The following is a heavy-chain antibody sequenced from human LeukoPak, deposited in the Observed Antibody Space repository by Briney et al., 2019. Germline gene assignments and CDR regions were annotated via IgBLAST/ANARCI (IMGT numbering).Heavy chain of an antibody. CDR2: INHSGST. J-gene: IGHJ4*02. CDR3: ARDRRVLRYFDWLFLYYFDY. D-gene: IGHD3-9*01. CDR1: GGSFSGYY. V-gene: IGHV4-34*01. Sequence: SETPSLTCAVYGGSFSGYYWSWIRQPPGKGLEWIGEINHSGSTNYNPSLKSRVTISVDTSKNQFSLKLSSVTAADTAVYYCARDRRVLRYFDWLFLYYFDYWGQGTLVTVSS.